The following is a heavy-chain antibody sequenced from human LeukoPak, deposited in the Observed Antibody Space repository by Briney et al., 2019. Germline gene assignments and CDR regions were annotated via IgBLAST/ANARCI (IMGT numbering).Heavy chain of an antibody. CDR1: GYTFTSYG. CDR3: ASHYRGYSYGPLPFDY. V-gene: IGHV1-18*01. Sequence: GASVKVSCKASGYTFTSYGISWVRQAPGQGLEWMGWISAYNGNTNYAQKLQGRVTMTTDTSTSTAYMELRSLRSEDTAVYYCASHYRGYSYGPLPFDYWGQGTLVTVSS. CDR2: ISAYNGNT. J-gene: IGHJ4*02. D-gene: IGHD5-18*01.